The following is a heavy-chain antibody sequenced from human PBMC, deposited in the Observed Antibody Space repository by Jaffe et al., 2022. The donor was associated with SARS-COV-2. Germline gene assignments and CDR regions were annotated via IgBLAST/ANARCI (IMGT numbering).Heavy chain of an antibody. V-gene: IGHV3-30-3*01. Sequence: QVQLVESGGGVVQPGRSLRLSCAASGFTFSSYAMHWVRQAPGKGLEWVAVISYDGSNKYYADSVKGRFTISRDNSKNTLYLQMNSLRAEDTAVYYCAREVYSSGWPQSRGPTNYYYYYGMDVWGQGTTVTVSS. D-gene: IGHD6-19*01. CDR2: ISYDGSNK. CDR1: GFTFSSYA. J-gene: IGHJ6*02. CDR3: AREVYSSGWPQSRGPTNYYYYYGMDV.